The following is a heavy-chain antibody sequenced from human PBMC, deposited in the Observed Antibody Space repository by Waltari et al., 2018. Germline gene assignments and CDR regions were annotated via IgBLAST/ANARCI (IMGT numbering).Heavy chain of an antibody. CDR3: ARRPRSYRGPNYFDY. V-gene: IGHV4-39*07. J-gene: IGHJ4*02. CDR2: IYYSGST. CDR1: GGSISSSSYY. Sequence: QLQLQESGPGLVKPSETLSLTCTVSGGSISSSSYYWGWIRQPPGKGLEWIGSIYYSGSTYYNPSLKSRVTISVDTSKNQFSLKLSSVTAADTAVYYCARRPRSYRGPNYFDYWGQGTLVTVSS. D-gene: IGHD1-26*01.